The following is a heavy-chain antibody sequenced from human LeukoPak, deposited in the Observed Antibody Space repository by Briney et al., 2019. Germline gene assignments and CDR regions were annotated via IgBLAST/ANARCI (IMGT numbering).Heavy chain of an antibody. Sequence: GRCLSLSREFSGFTFWDYAMRCAPRAPPRGLVCGSTITWNTGGIGYADTVQSRFTISTENAKTSLYLHLTSLRPEDTAFYYCVRDVLPVSRSGIDQWGQGNLVTVSS. CDR1: GFTFWDYA. J-gene: IGHJ4*02. CDR3: VRDVLPVSRSGIDQ. V-gene: IGHV3-9*01. CDR2: ITWNTGGI. D-gene: IGHD3-3*01.